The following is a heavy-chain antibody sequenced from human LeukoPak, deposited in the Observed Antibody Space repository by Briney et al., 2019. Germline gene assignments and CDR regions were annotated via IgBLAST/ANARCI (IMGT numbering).Heavy chain of an antibody. J-gene: IGHJ6*03. CDR3: ARGRSGYNKNYYYYMDV. V-gene: IGHV4-34*01. Sequence: PSETLSLTCAVYGGSFSGYYWSWIRQPPGKGLEWIGEINHSGSTNYNPSLKSRVTISVDTSKNQFSLKLSSVTAADTAVYYCARGRSGYNKNYYYYMDVWGKGTTVTVSS. CDR2: INHSGST. D-gene: IGHD5-24*01. CDR1: GGSFSGYY.